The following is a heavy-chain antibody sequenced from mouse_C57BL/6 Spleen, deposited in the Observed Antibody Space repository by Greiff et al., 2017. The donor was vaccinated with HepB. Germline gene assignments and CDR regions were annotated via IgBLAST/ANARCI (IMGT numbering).Heavy chain of an antibody. V-gene: IGHV1-53*01. CDR1: STTYTSYW. J-gene: IGHJ1*03. CDR3: AREKTTVVEYFDV. Sequence: QVQLQQPGTELVKPGASVKLSCKASSTTYTSYWMHWEKQRPGQGLEWIGNINPSNGGTNYNEKFKSKATLTVDKSSSTAYMQLSSLTSEDSAVYYCAREKTTVVEYFDVWGTGTTVTVSS. CDR2: INPSNGGT. D-gene: IGHD1-1*01.